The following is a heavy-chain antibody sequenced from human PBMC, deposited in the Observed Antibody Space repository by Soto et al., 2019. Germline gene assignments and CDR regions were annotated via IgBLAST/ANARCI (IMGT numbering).Heavy chain of an antibody. Sequence: GGSLRLSCAASGFPFSSYSMNWVRQAPGKGLEWVSYISSSSSTIYYADSVKGRFTISRDNAKNSLYLQMNSLRAEDTAVYYCARVGRGYSYGYDYWGQGTLVTVSS. D-gene: IGHD5-18*01. CDR1: GFPFSSYS. J-gene: IGHJ4*02. CDR3: ARVGRGYSYGYDY. CDR2: ISSSSSTI. V-gene: IGHV3-48*01.